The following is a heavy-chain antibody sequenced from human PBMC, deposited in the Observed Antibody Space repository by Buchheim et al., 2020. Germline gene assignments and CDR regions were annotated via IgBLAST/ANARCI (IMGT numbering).Heavy chain of an antibody. J-gene: IGHJ6*02. V-gene: IGHV3-11*01. D-gene: IGHD4-23*01. CDR2: ISSGGGNI. CDR3: ARTRGGSSYYYYYGMDV. CDR1: GFTFSDYH. Sequence: QVQLVESGGGLVKPGGSLRLSCAASGFTFSDYHMSWIRQAPGKGPNWFSYISSGGGNIYYADSVKGRFTISRDNAKNSLYLQMDSLRAEDSAVYYCARTRGGSSYYYYYGMDVWGQGTT.